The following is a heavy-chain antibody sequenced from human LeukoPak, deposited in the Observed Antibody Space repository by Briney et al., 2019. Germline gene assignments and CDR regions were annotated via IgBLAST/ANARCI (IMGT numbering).Heavy chain of an antibody. Sequence: GASVKVSCKASGYTFTSYAMNWVRQAPGQRLEWMGWINAGNGNTKYSQKFQGRVTITRDTSASTAYMELNSLRSEDTAVYYCARGLRFYYFDYWGQGTLVTVSS. CDR2: INAGNGNT. D-gene: IGHD3-3*01. V-gene: IGHV1-3*01. CDR3: ARGLRFYYFDY. J-gene: IGHJ4*02. CDR1: GYTFTSYA.